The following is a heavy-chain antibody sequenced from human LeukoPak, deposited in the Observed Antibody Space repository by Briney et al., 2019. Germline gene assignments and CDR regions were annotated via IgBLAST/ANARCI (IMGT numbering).Heavy chain of an antibody. V-gene: IGHV1-18*01. Sequence: ASVKVSCKASGYTFTSYGISWVRQAPGQGLEWMGWISAYNGNTNYAQKLQGRVTMTTDTSTSTAYMELSSLRSEDTAVYYCARSSIIAAAGQYYFDYWGQGTLVTVSS. CDR2: ISAYNGNT. D-gene: IGHD6-13*01. CDR3: ARSSIIAAAGQYYFDY. CDR1: GYTFTSYG. J-gene: IGHJ4*02.